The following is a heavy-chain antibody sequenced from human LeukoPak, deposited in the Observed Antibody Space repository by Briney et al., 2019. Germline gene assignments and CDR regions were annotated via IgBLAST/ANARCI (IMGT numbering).Heavy chain of an antibody. CDR2: IYHSGST. V-gene: IGHV4-38-2*01. Sequence: PSETLSLTCAVSGYSISSGYYWGWIRQPPGKGLEWIGSIYHSGSTYYNPSLKSRVTISVDTSKNQFSLKLSSVTAADTAVYYCARVLIAAKSGGWFDPWGQGTLVTVSS. CDR3: ARVLIAAKSGGWFDP. J-gene: IGHJ5*02. CDR1: GYSISSGYY. D-gene: IGHD6-13*01.